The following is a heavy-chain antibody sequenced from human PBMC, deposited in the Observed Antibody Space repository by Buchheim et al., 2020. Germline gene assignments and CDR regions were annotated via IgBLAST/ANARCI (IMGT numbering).Heavy chain of an antibody. Sequence: QVQLVESGGGVVQPGRSLRLSCAASGFTFSSYGMHWVRQAPGKGLEWVAVISYDGSNKYYADSVKGRFTISRDNSKNTLYLQMNSLRAEDTAVYYCARDSIVGATLGDYWGQGTL. D-gene: IGHD1-26*01. V-gene: IGHV3-30*03. CDR3: ARDSIVGATLGDY. CDR1: GFTFSSYG. CDR2: ISYDGSNK. J-gene: IGHJ4*02.